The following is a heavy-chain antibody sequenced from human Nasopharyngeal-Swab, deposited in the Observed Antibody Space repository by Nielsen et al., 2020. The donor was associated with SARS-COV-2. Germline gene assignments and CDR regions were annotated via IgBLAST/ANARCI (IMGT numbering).Heavy chain of an antibody. Sequence: SETLSLTCTVSCGSISSGGYYWSWIRQHPGKGLEWIGYIYYSGSTYYNPSLKSRVTISVDTSKNQFSLKLSSVTAADTAVYYCARAGTIFGVVIIHFDYWGQGTLVTVSS. CDR2: IYYSGST. D-gene: IGHD3-3*01. J-gene: IGHJ4*02. V-gene: IGHV4-31*03. CDR1: CGSISSGGYY. CDR3: ARAGTIFGVVIIHFDY.